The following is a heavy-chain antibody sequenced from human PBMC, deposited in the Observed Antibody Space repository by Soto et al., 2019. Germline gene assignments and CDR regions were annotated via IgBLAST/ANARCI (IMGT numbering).Heavy chain of an antibody. CDR1: GYTFTSYA. V-gene: IGHV1-3*01. Sequence: ASVKVSCKASGYTFTSYAMHWVRQAPGQRLEWMGWINAGNGNTKYSQKFQGRVTITRDTSASIAYMELSSLRSEDTAVYYCARHPSFHWFDPWGQGTLVTVSS. CDR2: INAGNGNT. J-gene: IGHJ5*02. CDR3: ARHPSFHWFDP. D-gene: IGHD2-21*01.